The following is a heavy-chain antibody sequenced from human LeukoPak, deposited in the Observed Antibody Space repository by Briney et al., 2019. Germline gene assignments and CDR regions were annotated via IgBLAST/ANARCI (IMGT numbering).Heavy chain of an antibody. CDR2: ITWDGVYT. J-gene: IGHJ4*02. V-gene: IGHV3-43*01. D-gene: IGHD1-26*01. Sequence: GGSLRLSCEASGFTFHDYSMHWLRQPPGKDLQWVSLITWDGVYTFYADSVKGRFTMSRDNSRKSLSLQTNGLTTDDTALYYCARERGRVIDYWGQGTLVTVSS. CDR3: ARERGRVIDY. CDR1: GFTFHDYS.